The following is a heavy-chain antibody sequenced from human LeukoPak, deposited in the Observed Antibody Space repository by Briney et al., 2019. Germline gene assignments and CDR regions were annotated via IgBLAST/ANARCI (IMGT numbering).Heavy chain of an antibody. CDR2: IYSGGST. CDR1: GFTFSSYG. J-gene: IGHJ2*01. CDR3: ASRAAAAWYFDL. V-gene: IGHV3-66*01. D-gene: IGHD6-25*01. Sequence: PGGSLRLSCTASGFTFSSYGMHWVRQAPGKGLEWVSVIYSGGSTYYADSVKGRFTISRDNSKNTLYLQMNSLRAEDTAVYYCASRAAAAWYFDLWGRGTLVTVSS.